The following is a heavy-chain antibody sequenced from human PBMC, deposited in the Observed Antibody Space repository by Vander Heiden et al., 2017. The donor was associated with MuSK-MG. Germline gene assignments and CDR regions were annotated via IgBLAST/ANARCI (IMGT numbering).Heavy chain of an antibody. CDR3: ATRNRSTMIVVVGADAFDI. V-gene: IGHV1-69*01. CDR2: IIPIFGTA. CDR1: GGTFSSYA. Sequence: QVQLVQSGAEVKRPGPSVTVACKASGGTFSSYAISWVRQAPGQRLEWMGGIIPIFGTANYAQKFQGRVTITADESTSTAYMELSSLRSEDTAVYYCATRNRSTMIVVVGADAFDIWGQGTMVTVSS. D-gene: IGHD3-22*01. J-gene: IGHJ3*02.